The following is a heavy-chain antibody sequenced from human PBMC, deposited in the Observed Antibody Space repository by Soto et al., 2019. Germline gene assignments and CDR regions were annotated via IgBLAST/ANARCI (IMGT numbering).Heavy chain of an antibody. Sequence: GASVKVSCKPSRGTFNTYSFNWVRQAPGKGLEWMGGLIPLYGTPHYAQSFQDRVTISADESSRTVYMFLTSLTSEDTAVYFCARGVELGPFDYWGQGTLVTVSS. CDR3: ARGVELGPFDY. CDR1: RGTFNTYS. D-gene: IGHD3-3*01. V-gene: IGHV1-69*13. J-gene: IGHJ4*02. CDR2: LIPLYGTP.